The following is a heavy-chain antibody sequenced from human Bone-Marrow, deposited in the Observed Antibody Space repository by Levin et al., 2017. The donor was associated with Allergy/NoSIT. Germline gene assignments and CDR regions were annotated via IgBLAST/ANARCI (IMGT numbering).Heavy chain of an antibody. CDR2: VNPNTGDT. J-gene: IGHJ3*01. V-gene: IGHV1-2*06. CDR1: GYSFTDFY. CDR3: TKGGSTSSDHVYDAFDL. Sequence: GASVKVSCKASGYSFTDFYVHWVRQAPGQGLEWMGRVNPNTGDTKYAQNFQGRVTMTGDKSSSTAYMDLTRLRSDDTAVYFCTKGGSTSSDHVYDAFDLWGQGTMVTVSS. D-gene: IGHD3-16*01.